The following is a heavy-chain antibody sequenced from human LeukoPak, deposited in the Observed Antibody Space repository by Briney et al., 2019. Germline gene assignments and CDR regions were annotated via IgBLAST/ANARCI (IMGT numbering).Heavy chain of an antibody. CDR1: GGTFSSYA. CDR2: IIPIFGTA. V-gene: IGHV1-69*01. CDR3: ARAKQYSSSWYGEFDY. Sequence: SVKVSCKASGGTFSSYAISWVRQAPGQGLEWMGGIIPIFGTANYAQKFQGRVTITADESTSTAYMKLSSLRSEDTAVYYCARAKQYSSSWYGEFDYWGQGTLVTVSS. J-gene: IGHJ4*02. D-gene: IGHD6-13*01.